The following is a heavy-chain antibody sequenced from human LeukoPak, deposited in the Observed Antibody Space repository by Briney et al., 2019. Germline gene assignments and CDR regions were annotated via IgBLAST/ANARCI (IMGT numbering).Heavy chain of an antibody. J-gene: IGHJ5*02. D-gene: IGHD6-13*01. CDR3: ARDLGGHSATWPLNWFDP. V-gene: IGHV3-23*01. Sequence: GGSLRLSCAASGFTFSIYSMSWVRQAPGKGLEWVSTISGSGGSTYYADSVKGRFTLSRDNSKNTLHLQMNSLRAEDTALYYCARDLGGHSATWPLNWFDPWGQGTLVTVSS. CDR2: ISGSGGST. CDR1: GFTFSIYS.